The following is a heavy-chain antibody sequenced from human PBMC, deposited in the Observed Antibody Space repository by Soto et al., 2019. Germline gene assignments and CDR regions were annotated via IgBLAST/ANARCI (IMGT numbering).Heavy chain of an antibody. J-gene: IGHJ5*02. Sequence: SENLSLSCAVYDGCFGGYFWSWIRQRPGKGLEWIGEINHSGSTNYNPSLKSRVTISVDTSKNQFSLKLSSVTAADTAVYYCARVIKGHMVRGVVQPSRFAPWGQGTPVTGS. CDR1: DGCFGGYF. D-gene: IGHD3-10*01. V-gene: IGHV4-34*01. CDR2: INHSGST. CDR3: ARVIKGHMVRGVVQPSRFAP.